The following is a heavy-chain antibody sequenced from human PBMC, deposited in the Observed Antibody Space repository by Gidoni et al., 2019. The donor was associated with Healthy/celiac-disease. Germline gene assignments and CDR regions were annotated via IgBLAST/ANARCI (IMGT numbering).Heavy chain of an antibody. CDR2: NVVGSGNT. J-gene: IGHJ6*02. CDR1: GFTFTSSA. D-gene: IGHD3-10*02. CDR3: AATCSNNYYGMDV. V-gene: IGHV1-58*01. Sequence: QMQLVQSGPEVKKHGTSVKVSCKAAGFTFTSSAVQWVRQARGQRLEWIGWNVVGSGNTNYAQKFQERVTSTREMSTSTAYMELSSLRSEDTAVYYCAATCSNNYYGMDVWGQGTTVTVSS.